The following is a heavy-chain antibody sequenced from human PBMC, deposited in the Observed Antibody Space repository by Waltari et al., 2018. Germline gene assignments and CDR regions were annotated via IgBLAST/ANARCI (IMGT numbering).Heavy chain of an antibody. Sequence: QVQLVQSGAEVKKPGSSVKVSCKAAGGTFSSSAIRWFRQAPGQGLEWMGGIIPIFGTANYAKKFQGRVTITADESTSTAYMELSSLGSEDTAVYYCAKDPLSWGFFDYWGQGTLVTVSS. D-gene: IGHD6-13*01. CDR2: IIPIFGTA. J-gene: IGHJ4*02. V-gene: IGHV1-69*13. CDR3: AKDPLSWGFFDY. CDR1: GGTFSSSA.